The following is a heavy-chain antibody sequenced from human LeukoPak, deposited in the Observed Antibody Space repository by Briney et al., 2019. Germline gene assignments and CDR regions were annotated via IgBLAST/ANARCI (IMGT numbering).Heavy chain of an antibody. Sequence: GGSLRLSCAASGFTFTTYWMTWVRQAPGKGLEWVANINQGGSKIYYVDSVKGRFTISRDNAKNSLYLQMNSLRAEDTAVYYCARDQTLYDSSGYDYWGQGTLVTVSS. J-gene: IGHJ4*02. V-gene: IGHV3-7*01. CDR1: GFTFTTYW. D-gene: IGHD3-22*01. CDR2: INQGGSKI. CDR3: ARDQTLYDSSGYDY.